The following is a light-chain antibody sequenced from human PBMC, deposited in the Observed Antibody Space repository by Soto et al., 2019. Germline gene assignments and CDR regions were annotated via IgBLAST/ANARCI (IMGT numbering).Light chain of an antibody. Sequence: EIVLTQSPGTLSLSPGERVTLSCRASQSVSANYLSWYQQKPGQAPRLLVYGASSRATGIPDRFSGSGSGTDFTLTISRLEPEAFAVYYCQQYGGSPLVTFGQGTKLEIK. V-gene: IGKV3-20*01. CDR1: QSVSANY. J-gene: IGKJ2*01. CDR2: GAS. CDR3: QQYGGSPLVT.